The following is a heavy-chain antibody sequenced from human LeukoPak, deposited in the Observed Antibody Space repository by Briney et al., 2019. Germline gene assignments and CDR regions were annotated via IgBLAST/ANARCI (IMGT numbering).Heavy chain of an antibody. J-gene: IGHJ5*02. D-gene: IGHD1-26*01. CDR3: AKVGGINWFDP. CDR1: GFTFSSYA. Sequence: PGGSLRLSCAASGFTFSSYAVSWGRQAPGKGLEWVSAISGSGGSTYYADSVKGRFTISRDNSKNTLYLEMKSLRAEDTAVYYCAKVGGINWFDPWGQGTLVTVSS. CDR2: ISGSGGST. V-gene: IGHV3-23*01.